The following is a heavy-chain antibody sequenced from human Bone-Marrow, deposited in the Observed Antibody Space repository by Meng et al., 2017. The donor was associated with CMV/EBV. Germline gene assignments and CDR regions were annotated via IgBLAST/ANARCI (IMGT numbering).Heavy chain of an antibody. J-gene: IGHJ4*02. CDR2: IRYDGSNE. CDR1: GFTFSRYG. V-gene: IGHV3-30*02. CDR3: AIVAGYTASG. D-gene: IGHD2-2*02. Sequence: GGSLRLSCAASGFTFSRYGMHWVRQAPGKGLEWLAFIRYDGSNEYYADSVKGRFTISRDNSKNSLYLQMNSLRAEDTAVYYWAIVAGYTASGWGQGTLVTVSS.